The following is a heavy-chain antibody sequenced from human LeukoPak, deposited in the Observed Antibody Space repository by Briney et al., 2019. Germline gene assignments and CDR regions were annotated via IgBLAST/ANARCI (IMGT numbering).Heavy chain of an antibody. CDR2: INWNGGST. Sequence: PGGSLRLSCAASGFTFDDYGMSWVRQAPGKGLEWVSGINWNGGSTGYADSVKGRFTISRDNAKNSLYLQMNSLRAEDTALYYCARGYCSSTSCYMQHFDYWGQGTLVTVSS. V-gene: IGHV3-20*04. J-gene: IGHJ4*02. CDR1: GFTFDDYG. CDR3: ARGYCSSTSCYMQHFDY. D-gene: IGHD2-2*02.